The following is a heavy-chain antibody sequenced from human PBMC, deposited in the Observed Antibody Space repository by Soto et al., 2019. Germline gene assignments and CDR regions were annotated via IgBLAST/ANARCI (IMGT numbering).Heavy chain of an antibody. CDR2: ISYDGSNK. V-gene: IGHV3-30*18. J-gene: IGHJ3*02. CDR3: ANGDGYNRIIDAFDI. CDR1: GFTFSSYG. D-gene: IGHD5-12*01. Sequence: GGSLRLSCAASGFTFSSYGMHWVRQAPGKGLEWVAVISYDGSNKYYADSVKGRFTISRDNSKNTLYLQMNSLRAEDTAVYYCANGDGYNRIIDAFDIWGQGTMVTVSS.